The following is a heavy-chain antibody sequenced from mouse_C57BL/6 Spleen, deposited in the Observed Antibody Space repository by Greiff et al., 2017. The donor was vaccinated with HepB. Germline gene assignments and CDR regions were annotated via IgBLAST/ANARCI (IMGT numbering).Heavy chain of an antibody. J-gene: IGHJ2*01. Sequence: GQRQGAGPERGKRGAAGRRAGEGSGYTVGVCERNGGKGRPVQGLEWIGWIFPGSGSTYYNEKFKGKATLTVDKSSSTAYMLLSSLTSEDSAVYFCARWGGTSFDYWGQGTTLTVSS. CDR2: IFPGSGST. D-gene: IGHD3-3*01. CDR3: ARWGGTSFDY. CDR1: GYTVGVCE. V-gene: IGHV1-75*01.